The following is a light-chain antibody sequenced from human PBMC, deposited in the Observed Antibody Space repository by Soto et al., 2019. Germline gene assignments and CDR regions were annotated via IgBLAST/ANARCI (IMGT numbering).Light chain of an antibody. V-gene: IGLV2-14*01. CDR1: SSDVGDYDY. Sequence: QSALTQPASVSGSPGQSITISCTGTSSDVGDYDYVCWYQQYPGKAPKLIIYDVTNRPSGISNRFSGSKSGNTASRSISGLQAEDEAEYYCSSYTSSSTVVFGGGTKVTVL. J-gene: IGLJ2*01. CDR2: DVT. CDR3: SSYTSSSTVV.